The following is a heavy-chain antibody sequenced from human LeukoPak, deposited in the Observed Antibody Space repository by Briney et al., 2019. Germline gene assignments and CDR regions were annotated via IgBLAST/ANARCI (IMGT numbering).Heavy chain of an antibody. CDR3: ARGVLSGNWFDP. Sequence: ASVKVSCKASGYTFTGYYMRWVRQAPGQGLEWMGWINPNSGGTNYAQKFQGRVTMTRDTSISTAYMELSRLRSDDTAVYCCARGVLSGNWFDPWGQGTLVTVSS. D-gene: IGHD2-8*01. J-gene: IGHJ5*02. CDR2: INPNSGGT. V-gene: IGHV1-2*02. CDR1: GYTFTGYY.